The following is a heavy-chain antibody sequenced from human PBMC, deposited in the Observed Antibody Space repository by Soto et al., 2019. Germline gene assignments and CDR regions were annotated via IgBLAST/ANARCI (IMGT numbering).Heavy chain of an antibody. D-gene: IGHD6-19*01. Sequence: GGSLRLSCAASGFTFADAWLNWVRQAPGKGLEWVGRIKSKSHGGTIDYAAPVKGRFIISRDDSDNPLYLQMSSLKAEDTAVYYCCTVAGVRFFWGQGTLVTGSS. CDR3: CTVAGVRFF. CDR2: IKSKSHGGTI. CDR1: GFTFADAW. J-gene: IGHJ4*02. V-gene: IGHV3-15*07.